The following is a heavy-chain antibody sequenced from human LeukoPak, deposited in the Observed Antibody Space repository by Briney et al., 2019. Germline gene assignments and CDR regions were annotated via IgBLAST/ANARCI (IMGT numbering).Heavy chain of an antibody. CDR2: ISYDGSNK. CDR1: GFTFSSYG. D-gene: IGHD4-23*01. J-gene: IGHJ6*02. CDR3: ARDQAPVDYYYGMDV. V-gene: IGHV3-30*03. Sequence: GRSLRLSCAASGFTFSSYGMHWVRQAPGKGLEWVAVISYDGSNKYYADSVKGRFTISRDNSKNTLYLQMNSLRAEDTAVYYCARDQAPVDYYYGMDVWGQGTTVTVSS.